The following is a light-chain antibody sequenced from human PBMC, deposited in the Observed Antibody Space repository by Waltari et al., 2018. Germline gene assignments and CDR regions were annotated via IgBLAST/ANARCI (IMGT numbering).Light chain of an antibody. CDR1: QSLLHSNGHYY. J-gene: IGKJ1*01. CDR2: FSS. V-gene: IGKV2-28*01. Sequence: DIVMTQSPLSLPVTPGEPPTISCRSSQSLLHSNGHYYLDWYLQKPGQSPQLLIYFSSRRASGVPDRFSGSGSGKDFTLKISRVEAEDVGLYYCMQTLLAWTFGQGTKVEIK. CDR3: MQTLLAWT.